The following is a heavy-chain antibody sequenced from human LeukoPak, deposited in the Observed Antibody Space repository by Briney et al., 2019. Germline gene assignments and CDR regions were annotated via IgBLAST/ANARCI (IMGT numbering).Heavy chain of an antibody. CDR2: ITTSSSTI. CDR1: GFTFSSYS. V-gene: IGHV3-48*01. D-gene: IGHD5-12*01. Sequence: GGSLRLSCIASGFTFSSYSMNWVRQAPGKGLEWVSYITTSSSTIYYADSVKGRFTISRDSSKNILYLQMNNLRAEDTAVYYCARGPSGYHNTGGQGTLVTVSS. J-gene: IGHJ4*02. CDR3: ARGPSGYHNT.